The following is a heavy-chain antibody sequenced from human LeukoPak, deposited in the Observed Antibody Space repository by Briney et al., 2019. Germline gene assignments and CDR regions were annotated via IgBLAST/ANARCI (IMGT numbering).Heavy chain of an antibody. J-gene: IGHJ4*02. Sequence: ASVKISCKTSGDTFTGYYMHWVRQAPGQGLEWMGWINPNSGGTNYAQKFQGRVTMTRDTSISTAYMELSRLRSDDTAVYYCAIGYSSGWYQFDYWGQGTLVTVSS. CDR1: GDTFTGYY. D-gene: IGHD6-19*01. CDR3: AIGYSSGWYQFDY. CDR2: INPNSGGT. V-gene: IGHV1-2*02.